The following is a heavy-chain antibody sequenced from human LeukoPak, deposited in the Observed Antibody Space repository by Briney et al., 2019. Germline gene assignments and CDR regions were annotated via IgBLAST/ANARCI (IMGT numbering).Heavy chain of an antibody. D-gene: IGHD6-13*01. CDR3: VRGSPGYSSSWHAY. CDR1: GFMLSSTW. J-gene: IGHJ4*02. Sequence: GGSLRLSCAASGFMLSSTWMHWVRQAPGKGLVWVSRINSDATSTSYADSVRGRFTISRDDAKNTMYLQMNSLRAEDTAMYYCVRGSPGYSSSWHAYWCQGTLVTVSS. CDR2: INSDATST. V-gene: IGHV3-74*01.